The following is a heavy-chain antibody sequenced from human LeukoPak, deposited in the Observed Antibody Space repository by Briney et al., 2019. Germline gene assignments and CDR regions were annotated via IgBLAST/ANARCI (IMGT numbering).Heavy chain of an antibody. Sequence: GGSLRLSCVASGFTLSNYWMTWVRQAPGKGLEWVANIKEDGSEKYYVDSVKGRFTISRDNAKNSLYLQMNSLRVEDTAIYYCARETLNGGQVVPANYWGQGTLVTVSS. CDR2: IKEDGSEK. CDR3: ARETLNGGQVVPANY. CDR1: GFTLSNYW. D-gene: IGHD2-2*01. J-gene: IGHJ4*02. V-gene: IGHV3-7*01.